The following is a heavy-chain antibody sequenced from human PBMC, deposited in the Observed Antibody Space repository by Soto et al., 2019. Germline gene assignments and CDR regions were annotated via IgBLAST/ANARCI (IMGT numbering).Heavy chain of an antibody. CDR2: IIPIFGTA. D-gene: IGHD2-8*01. J-gene: IGHJ1*01. CDR1: GGTFSSYA. Sequence: SVKVSCKASGGTFSSYAISWVRQAPGQGLEWMGGIIPIFGTANYAQKFQGRVTITADESTSTAYMELSSLRSEDTAVYYCARGPHCTNGVCSAIRDAEYFQHWGQGTLVTVSS. V-gene: IGHV1-69*13. CDR3: ARGPHCTNGVCSAIRDAEYFQH.